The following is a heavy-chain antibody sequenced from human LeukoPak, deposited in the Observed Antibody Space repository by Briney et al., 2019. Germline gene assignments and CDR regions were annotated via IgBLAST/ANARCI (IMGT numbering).Heavy chain of an antibody. D-gene: IGHD3-10*01. V-gene: IGHV4-30-4*01. J-gene: IGHJ4*02. CDR1: GGSISSGDYY. Sequence: SQTLSLTCTVSGGSISSGDYYWGWLRQPPGKGLEWIGYIYCSGSTYYNPSLKSRITISVDTSKNQFSLKLSSVTAADTAVYYCARTMVRGVIIDYWGQGTLVTVSS. CDR3: ARTMVRGVIIDY. CDR2: IYCSGST.